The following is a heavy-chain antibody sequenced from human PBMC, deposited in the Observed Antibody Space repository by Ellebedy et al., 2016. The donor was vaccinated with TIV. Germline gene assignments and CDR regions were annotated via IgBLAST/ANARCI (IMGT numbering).Heavy chain of an antibody. Sequence: GGSLRLSXVGPGFNVPDYAMHWVRQTPGKGLELVSGIYWGSGRIEYADSVKGRFTTSRDNAKNSLYLQMNSLRAEDTALYYCTRDLSPGGADVWGQGTAVIVSS. D-gene: IGHD3-16*01. CDR2: IYWGSGRI. V-gene: IGHV3-9*01. J-gene: IGHJ6*02. CDR1: GFNVPDYA. CDR3: TRDLSPGGADV.